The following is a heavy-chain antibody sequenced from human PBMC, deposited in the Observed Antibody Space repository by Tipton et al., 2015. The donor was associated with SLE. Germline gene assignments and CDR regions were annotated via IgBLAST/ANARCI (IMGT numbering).Heavy chain of an antibody. V-gene: IGHV4-4*07. CDR1: GGSITNYY. CDR2: ICCGGST. J-gene: IGHJ4*02. Sequence: TLSLTCTVSGGSITNYYWGWVRQPAGKGLEWIGRICCGGSTKYNPSLDSRVTMSFDTSKNLFSLKLTSVTATDTAVYYCARVSTEGLHFDQWGQGTLVTVSS. D-gene: IGHD4-17*01. CDR3: ARVSTEGLHFDQ.